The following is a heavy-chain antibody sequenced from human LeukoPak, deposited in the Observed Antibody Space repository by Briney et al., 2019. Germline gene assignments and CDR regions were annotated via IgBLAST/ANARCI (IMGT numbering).Heavy chain of an antibody. CDR3: AKDGPSGYFLYRVLEY. CDR2: ISYDGSYK. J-gene: IGHJ4*02. V-gene: IGHV3-30*18. Sequence: GGSLRLSCAASGFTFSMYGMHWVRQAPGKGLEWVADISYDGSYKNYADSVKGRFFISRDNDKKMLFLQINSLRSEDSAVYYCAKDGPSGYFLYRVLEYWGQGTLITVSS. D-gene: IGHD6-13*01. CDR1: GFTFSMYG.